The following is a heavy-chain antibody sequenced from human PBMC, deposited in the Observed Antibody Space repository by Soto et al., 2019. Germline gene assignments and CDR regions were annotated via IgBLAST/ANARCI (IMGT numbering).Heavy chain of an antibody. CDR1: GGTFNSYA. D-gene: IGHD1-7*01. Sequence: QVQLVQSGAEVKKPGSSVKVSCKASGGTFNSYAISWVRQAPGQGLEWMGGIIPIFGTANYAQKFQGRVTITADESTSTAYMELSSLRSEDTAVYYCARSLELGNLYYYGMDVWGQGTTVTVSS. CDR3: ARSLELGNLYYYGMDV. V-gene: IGHV1-69*01. CDR2: IIPIFGTA. J-gene: IGHJ6*02.